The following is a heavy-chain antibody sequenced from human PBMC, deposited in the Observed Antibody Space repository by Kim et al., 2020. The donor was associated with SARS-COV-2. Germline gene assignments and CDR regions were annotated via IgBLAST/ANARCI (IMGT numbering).Heavy chain of an antibody. CDR3: AYSGSYQGRFDY. Sequence: SETLSLTCTVSGGSISSYYWSWIRQPPGKGLEWIGYIHYSGSTNYNPSLKSRVTISVDTSKNQFSLKLSSVTAADTAVYYCAYSGSYQGRFDYWGQGTLVTVSS. J-gene: IGHJ4*02. V-gene: IGHV4-59*08. D-gene: IGHD1-26*01. CDR2: IHYSGST. CDR1: GGSISSYY.